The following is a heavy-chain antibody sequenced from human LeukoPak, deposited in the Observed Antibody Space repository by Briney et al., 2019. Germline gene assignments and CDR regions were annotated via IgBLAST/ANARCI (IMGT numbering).Heavy chain of an antibody. CDR3: ARGPDIASAPGPIEWYFDL. CDR2: IIPFLGTS. J-gene: IGHJ2*01. V-gene: IGHV1-69*05. CDR1: GGSFSNHA. D-gene: IGHD2-2*02. Sequence: ASVKVSCKASGGSFSNHAINWLRQAPGQGLEWMGGIIPFLGTSNYARKVQGRAAITTDDSTTTAYMELTRLTSDDTAVYFCARGPDIASAPGPIEWYFDLWGRGTLVTVSS.